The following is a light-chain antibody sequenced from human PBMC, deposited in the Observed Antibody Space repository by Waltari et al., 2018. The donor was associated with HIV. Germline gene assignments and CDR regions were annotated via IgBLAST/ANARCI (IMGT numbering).Light chain of an antibody. CDR2: GEN. V-gene: IGLV3-19*01. Sequence: SSELTQDPAVSVALGQTVRITCQGATLRRYDATWYQQRPGQAPIIVMYGENNRPSGIPDRFSGSSSGTTASLTITGAQAEDEADYYCSSRDSSGHQIVFGTGTQVTVL. CDR3: SSRDSSGHQIV. J-gene: IGLJ1*01. CDR1: TLRRYD.